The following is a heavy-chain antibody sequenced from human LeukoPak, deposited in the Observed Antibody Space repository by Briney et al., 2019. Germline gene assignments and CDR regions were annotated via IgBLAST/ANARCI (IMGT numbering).Heavy chain of an antibody. J-gene: IGHJ5*02. CDR2: IFHSGHS. Sequence: SETLSLTCAVSGDSISSGDYSWSWIRQPSGKGLEWIGYIFHSGHSFYNPSLKSRITISVDKSKNQFSLRLTSVTAADTAVYYCARELWFVNAPGSWFDPWGQGTLVTISS. V-gene: IGHV4-30-2*01. CDR3: ARELWFVNAPGSWFDP. CDR1: GDSISSGDYS. D-gene: IGHD3-10*01.